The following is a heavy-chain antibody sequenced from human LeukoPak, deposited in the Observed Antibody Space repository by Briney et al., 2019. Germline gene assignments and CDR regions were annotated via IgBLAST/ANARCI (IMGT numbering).Heavy chain of an antibody. J-gene: IGHJ4*02. CDR1: GGSISSSSYY. CDR2: IYYSGST. Sequence: SETLSLTCTVSGGSISSSSYYWGWIRQPPGKGLEWIGGIYYSGSTYYNPPLKSRVTISVDTSKNQFSLKLSSVTAADTTVYYCARHPYYYGSGSYLPLDYWGQGTLVTVSS. D-gene: IGHD3-10*01. V-gene: IGHV4-39*01. CDR3: ARHPYYYGSGSYLPLDY.